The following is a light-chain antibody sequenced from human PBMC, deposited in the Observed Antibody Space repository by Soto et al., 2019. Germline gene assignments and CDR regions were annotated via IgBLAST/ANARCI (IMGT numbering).Light chain of an antibody. CDR3: QQYGNSPYT. V-gene: IGKV3-20*01. CDR1: QSVSSSY. J-gene: IGKJ2*01. CDR2: GAS. Sequence: EIVLTQSPGTLSLSPGERATLSCRASQSVSSSYLAWYGQKPGQAPRLLIYGASTRATGIPDRFSGTGSGTDFNLSISRLAPEDFAVYYCQQYGNSPYTFGQGTKLEIK.